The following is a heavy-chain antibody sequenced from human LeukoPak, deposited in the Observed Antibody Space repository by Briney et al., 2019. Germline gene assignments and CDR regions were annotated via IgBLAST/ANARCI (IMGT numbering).Heavy chain of an antibody. J-gene: IGHJ4*02. CDR1: GGSISSGGYY. CDR2: IYYSGST. Sequence: SETLSLTCTVPGGSISSGGYYWSWIRQHPGKGLEWIGYIYYSGSTYYNPSLKSRVTISVDTSKNQFSLKLSSVTAADTAVYYCASLELTGDAQGYWGQGTLVTVSS. D-gene: IGHD7-27*01. CDR3: ASLELTGDAQGY. V-gene: IGHV4-31*03.